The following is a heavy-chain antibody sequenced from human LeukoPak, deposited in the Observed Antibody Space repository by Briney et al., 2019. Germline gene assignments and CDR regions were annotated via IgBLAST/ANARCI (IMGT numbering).Heavy chain of an antibody. Sequence: PSQTLSLTCTDAGGSISGSDYYWSWIRQPPGKGLEWIGYIYYSGSTYYNPSLKSRVTISVGTSKSQFSLKLSSVTAADTAVYYCAREMLGYCSSTSCSFWGRGTLVTVSS. CDR3: AREMLGYCSSTSCSF. D-gene: IGHD2-2*01. V-gene: IGHV4-30-4*08. CDR2: IYYSGST. CDR1: GGSISGSDYY. J-gene: IGHJ2*01.